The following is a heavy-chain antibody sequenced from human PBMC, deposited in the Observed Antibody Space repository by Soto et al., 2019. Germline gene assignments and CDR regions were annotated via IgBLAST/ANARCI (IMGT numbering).Heavy chain of an antibody. CDR1: GFTFSSYS. CDR3: ARVLQGSGSYYDY. CDR2: ISSSSSYI. V-gene: IGHV3-21*01. J-gene: IGHJ4*02. D-gene: IGHD3-10*01. Sequence: GGSLRLSCAASGFTFSSYSMNWVRQAPGKGLEWVSSISSSSSYIYYADSVKGRFTISRDNAKNSLYLQMNSLRAEDTAVYYCARVLQGSGSYYDYWGQGTLVTVSS.